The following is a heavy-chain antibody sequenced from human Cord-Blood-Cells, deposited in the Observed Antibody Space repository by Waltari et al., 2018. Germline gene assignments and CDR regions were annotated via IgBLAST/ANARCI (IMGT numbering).Heavy chain of an antibody. V-gene: IGHV4-39*07. J-gene: IGHJ4*02. CDR1: GGSISSSSYY. CDR3: ASEGSGSYDY. Sequence: QLQLQESGPGLVKPSETLSLTCTVSGGSISSSSYYWGWIRQPPGKGLEWIGSIYYSGGTYYNPTLKGRVTISVDTSKNQFSLKLSSVTAADTAVYYCASEGSGSYDYWGQGTLVTVSS. CDR2: IYYSGGT. D-gene: IGHD1-26*01.